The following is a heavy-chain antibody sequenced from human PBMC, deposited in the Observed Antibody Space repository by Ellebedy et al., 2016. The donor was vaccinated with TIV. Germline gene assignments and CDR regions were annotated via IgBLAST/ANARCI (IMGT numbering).Heavy chain of an antibody. Sequence: ASVKVSCKASGFTFTSSAMQWVRQARGQRLEWIGWIVVGSGNTNYAQKFQERVTITRDMSTSTAYMELSSLRSEDTAVYYCARPYYGSGSHKLYYYGMDVWGQGTTVTVSS. CDR1: GFTFTSSA. D-gene: IGHD3-10*01. CDR2: IVVGSGNT. J-gene: IGHJ6*02. CDR3: ARPYYGSGSHKLYYYGMDV. V-gene: IGHV1-58*02.